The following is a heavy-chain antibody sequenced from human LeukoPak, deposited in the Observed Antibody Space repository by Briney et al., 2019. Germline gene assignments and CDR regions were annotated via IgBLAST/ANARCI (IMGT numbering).Heavy chain of an antibody. D-gene: IGHD3-16*01. V-gene: IGHV3-7*01. CDR3: ARDRRIMQRYYNYYYIDD. J-gene: IGHJ6*03. Sequence: GGSLRLSCAASGFTLNNYWMSWVRQAPGKGLEWVANIKQDGSEENYVDSVKGRFTISRDNAKNSLYLQMNSLRAEDTAVYYCARDRRIMQRYYNYYYIDDWGKGATVTVSS. CDR2: IKQDGSEE. CDR1: GFTLNNYW.